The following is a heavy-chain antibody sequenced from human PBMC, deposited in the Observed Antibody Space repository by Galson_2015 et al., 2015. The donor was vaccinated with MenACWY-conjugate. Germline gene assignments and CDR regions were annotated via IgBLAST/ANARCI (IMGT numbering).Heavy chain of an antibody. CDR2: IKSQTDGGKI. Sequence: LRLSCAGSAFTFSNAYMSWVRQAPGKGLAWVGRIKSQTDGGKIDYAAPVKGRFTISRDDSKNTLYLQMNSLKIEDTAVYYCTTHKPDSWGGLLFHFYMDVWGKGTTVTVSS. D-gene: IGHD2-21*01. V-gene: IGHV3-15*01. CDR1: AFTFSNAY. J-gene: IGHJ6*03. CDR3: TTHKPDSWGGLLFHFYMDV.